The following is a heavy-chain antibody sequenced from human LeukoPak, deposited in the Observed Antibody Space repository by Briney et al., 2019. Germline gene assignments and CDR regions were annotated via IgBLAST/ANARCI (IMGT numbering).Heavy chain of an antibody. CDR2: ISSSSSTI. D-gene: IGHD3-22*01. CDR1: GFTFSSYS. Sequence: GGSLRLSCAASGFTFSSYSMNWVRQAPGKGLEWVSYISSSSSTIYYADSVKGRFTISRDNATNSLYLQMNSLRAEDTALYYCVSSGHYYDSSGYSDYWGQGTLVTVSS. CDR3: VSSGHYYDSSGYSDY. V-gene: IGHV3-48*01. J-gene: IGHJ4*02.